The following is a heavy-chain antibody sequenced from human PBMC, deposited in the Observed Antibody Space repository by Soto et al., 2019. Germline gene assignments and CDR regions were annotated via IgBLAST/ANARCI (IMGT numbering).Heavy chain of an antibody. V-gene: IGHV3-48*02. CDR1: GFSFGSYS. J-gene: IGHJ6*02. Sequence: EVHLVESGGGLVQPGGSLRLSCEASGFSFGSYSMNWVRQAPGKGLEWVSFISGRGTTTYYADSVKGRLTVSRDNAKNSLSLEVNSLRDEDTAVYYCARLGYCSSATCKYYFYYYGMDVWGQGTTVTVSS. D-gene: IGHD2-2*01. CDR2: ISGRGTTT. CDR3: ARLGYCSSATCKYYFYYYGMDV.